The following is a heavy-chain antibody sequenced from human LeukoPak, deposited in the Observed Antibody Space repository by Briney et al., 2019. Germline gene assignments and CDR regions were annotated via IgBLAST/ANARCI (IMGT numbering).Heavy chain of an antibody. J-gene: IGHJ4*02. CDR2: ISSSSSYI. D-gene: IGHD1-1*01. CDR1: GFTFSSYS. V-gene: IGHV3-21*01. Sequence: GGSLRLSCAASGFTFSSYSMNWVRQAPGKGLEWVSSISSSSSYIYYADSVKGRFTISRDNAKNSLYLQMNSLRAEDTAVYYCARSVQLERLFDYWGQGTLVTVSS. CDR3: ARSVQLERLFDY.